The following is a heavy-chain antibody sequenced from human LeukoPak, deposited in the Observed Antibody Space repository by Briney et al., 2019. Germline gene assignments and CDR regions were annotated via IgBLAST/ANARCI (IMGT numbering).Heavy chain of an antibody. D-gene: IGHD1-7*01. Sequence: KPSETLSLTCTVSGGSISSGGYYWSWIRQHPGKGLEWIGYIYYSGSTYYNPSLKSRVTISVDTSKNQFSLKLSSVTAADTAVYYCARDRITGTTDYWGQGTLVTVSS. CDR3: ARDRITGTTDY. CDR2: IYYSGST. CDR1: GGSISSGGYY. V-gene: IGHV4-31*03. J-gene: IGHJ4*02.